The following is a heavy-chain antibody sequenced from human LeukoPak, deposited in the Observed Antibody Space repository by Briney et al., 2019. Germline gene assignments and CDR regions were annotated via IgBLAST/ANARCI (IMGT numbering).Heavy chain of an antibody. CDR1: GFSFSSYG. CDR3: AKVGLGAASNNYYYYYYMDV. Sequence: GGSLRLSCAASGFSFSSYGIHWVRQAPGKGLEWVAVISYDGNHKYYADSVKGRFTISRDNSKNTLYLQMNSLRAEDTAVYYCAKVGLGAASNNYYYYYYMDVWGKGTTVTVSS. J-gene: IGHJ6*03. V-gene: IGHV3-30*18. D-gene: IGHD2-15*01. CDR2: ISYDGNHK.